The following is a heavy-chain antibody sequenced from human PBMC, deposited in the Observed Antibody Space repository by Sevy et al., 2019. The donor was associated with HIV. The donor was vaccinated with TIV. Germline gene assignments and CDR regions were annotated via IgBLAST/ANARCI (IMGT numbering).Heavy chain of an antibody. Sequence: GGSLRLPCAGSGFTFSTYAMHWVRQAPGKGLEWLAVISYDGSLKFHTDSVRGRFTISRDNSKNTVYLQMNSLRAEDTAVYYCAREHPGYNPFDNWGQGTLVTVSS. CDR1: GFTFSTYA. V-gene: IGHV3-30*03. J-gene: IGHJ4*02. D-gene: IGHD5-12*01. CDR3: AREHPGYNPFDN. CDR2: ISYDGSLK.